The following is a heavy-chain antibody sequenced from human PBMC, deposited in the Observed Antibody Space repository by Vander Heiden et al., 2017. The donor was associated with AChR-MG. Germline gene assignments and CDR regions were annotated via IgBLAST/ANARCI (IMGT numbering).Heavy chain of an antibody. Sequence: EVQLLESGGGLVQPGGSLRLSCAASGFTFSSYAMSWVRQAPGKGLEWVSAISGSGGSTYYADSVKGRFTISRDNSKNTLYLQMNSLRAEDTAVYYCAKDFGVPRVGATPSAFDIWGQGTMVTVSS. CDR1: GFTFSSYA. D-gene: IGHD1-26*01. CDR3: AKDFGVPRVGATPSAFDI. J-gene: IGHJ3*02. CDR2: ISGSGGST. V-gene: IGHV3-23*01.